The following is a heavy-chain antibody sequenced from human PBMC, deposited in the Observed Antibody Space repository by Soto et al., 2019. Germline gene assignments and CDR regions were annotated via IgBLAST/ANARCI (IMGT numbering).Heavy chain of an antibody. D-gene: IGHD6-13*01. V-gene: IGHV4-4*02. Sequence: QVQLQESGPGLVKPSGTLSLTCAVSGGSISVINCWGWVGRPQGKGREWIGEIYHSGGTNYNPSLKSRVTISVDKSKNQFSLKLSSVTAADTAVYYCARRIAAAGTGSVGWGQGTLVTVSS. J-gene: IGHJ4*02. CDR1: GGSISVINC. CDR3: ARRIAAAGTGSVG. CDR2: IYHSGGT.